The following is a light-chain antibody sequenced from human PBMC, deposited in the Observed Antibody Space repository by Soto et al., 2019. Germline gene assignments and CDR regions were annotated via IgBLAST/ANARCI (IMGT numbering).Light chain of an antibody. CDR1: QSINNY. CDR2: DAS. CDR3: QQGFSAPPWT. Sequence: DIQMTQSPSSLSASVGDRITITCRSSQSINNYLNWYQQRPGKAPKVIIYDASSLQSGVPSRFSGSGSGTALALTIISLQPEDFATYYCQQGFSAPPWTFGQGTKVEI. J-gene: IGKJ1*01. V-gene: IGKV1-39*01.